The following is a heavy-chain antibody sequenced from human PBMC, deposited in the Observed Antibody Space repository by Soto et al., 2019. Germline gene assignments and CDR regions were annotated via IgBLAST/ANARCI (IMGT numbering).Heavy chain of an antibody. CDR3: AGQPTAGSYYDLGSYYYYYAMDV. D-gene: IGHD3-10*01. V-gene: IGHV4-31*11. Sequence: PSETLSLTCAVYGGSFSGYYWSWIRQHPGKGLEWIGYIYYSGSTYYNPSLKSRVTISVDTSKNQFSLKLSSVTAADTAVYYCAGQPTAGSYYDLGSYYYYYAMDVWGQGTTVTVSS. CDR2: IYYSGST. J-gene: IGHJ6*02. CDR1: GGSFSGYY.